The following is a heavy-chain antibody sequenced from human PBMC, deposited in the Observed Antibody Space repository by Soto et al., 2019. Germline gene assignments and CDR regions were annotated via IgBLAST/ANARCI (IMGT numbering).Heavy chain of an antibody. Sequence: ASVKVSCKASGGTFSSYAISWVRQAPGQGLEWMGGIIPIFGTANYAQKFQGRVTITADESTSTAYMELSSLRSEDTAVYYCARASFMTFSIDYWGQGTLVTVSS. D-gene: IGHD3-16*01. CDR2: IIPIFGTA. J-gene: IGHJ4*02. CDR1: GGTFSSYA. V-gene: IGHV1-69*13. CDR3: ARASFMTFSIDY.